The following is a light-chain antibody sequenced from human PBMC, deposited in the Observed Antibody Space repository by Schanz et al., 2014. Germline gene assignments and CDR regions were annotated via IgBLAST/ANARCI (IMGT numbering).Light chain of an antibody. CDR2: GAS. CDR3: QQYGTSPFT. CDR1: QSVSSSY. J-gene: IGKJ3*01. Sequence: EIVLTQSPGTLSLSPGERATLSCRASQSVSSSYLAWYRQKPGQAPRLLIFGASSRATGVPDRFSASGSGTDFTLTITRLEPEDFAVYYCQQYGTSPFTFGPGTKVDIK. V-gene: IGKV3-20*01.